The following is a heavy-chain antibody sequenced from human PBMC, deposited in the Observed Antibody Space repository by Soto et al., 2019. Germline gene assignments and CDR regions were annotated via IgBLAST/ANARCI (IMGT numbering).Heavy chain of an antibody. CDR2: ISYGGSNK. Sequence: GGSLRLSCAASGFTFSSYATHWVRQAPGKGLEWVAVISYGGSNKYYADSVKGRFTISRDNSKNTLYLQMNSLRAEDTAVYYCARDEDGYNDYWGQGTLVTVSS. V-gene: IGHV3-30-3*01. CDR1: GFTFSSYA. J-gene: IGHJ4*02. D-gene: IGHD5-12*01. CDR3: ARDEDGYNDY.